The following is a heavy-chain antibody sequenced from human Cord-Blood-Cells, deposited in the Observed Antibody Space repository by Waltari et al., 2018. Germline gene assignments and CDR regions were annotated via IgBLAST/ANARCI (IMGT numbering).Heavy chain of an antibody. CDR1: GFTFDDYA. J-gene: IGHJ3*02. Sequence: EVQLVESGGVGVQPGGSLRLSCAASGFTFDDYAMHWVRQAPGKGLEWVSLISWDGGSTYYADSVKGRFTISRDNSKNSLYLQMNSLRAEDTALYYCAKDLDHSSSSAFDIWGQGTMVTVSS. CDR2: ISWDGGST. CDR3: AKDLDHSSSSAFDI. V-gene: IGHV3-43D*04. D-gene: IGHD6-6*01.